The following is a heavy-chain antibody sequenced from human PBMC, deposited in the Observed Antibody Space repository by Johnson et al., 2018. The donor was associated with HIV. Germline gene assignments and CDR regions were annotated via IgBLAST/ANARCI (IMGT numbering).Heavy chain of an antibody. J-gene: IGHJ3*02. D-gene: IGHD2-15*01. CDR1: GFTFNDYG. Sequence: MMLVESGGGLVQPGGSLRLSCAASGFTFNDYGMSWVRQAPGKGLEWVSGISWNGGSTGYADSVKGRFTISRYNAKNSLYLQMNSLRAEDTAVYYCARGGSCYNAHFDIWGQGTMVTVSS. CDR2: ISWNGGST. V-gene: IGHV3-20*04. CDR3: ARGGSCYNAHFDI.